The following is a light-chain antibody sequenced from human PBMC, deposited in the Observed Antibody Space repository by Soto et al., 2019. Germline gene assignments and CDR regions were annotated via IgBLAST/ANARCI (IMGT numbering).Light chain of an antibody. J-gene: IGLJ1*01. Sequence: QSALTQPASVSGSPGQSITISCTGTSNNVGNYNYVSWYQQHPGKAPKLMIYEVSHRPSGISDRFSGSKSGNTASLTISGLQAEDEADYYCSSYGGNTPSVFGTGTKLTVL. CDR2: EVS. V-gene: IGLV2-14*01. CDR3: SSYGGNTPSV. CDR1: SNNVGNYNY.